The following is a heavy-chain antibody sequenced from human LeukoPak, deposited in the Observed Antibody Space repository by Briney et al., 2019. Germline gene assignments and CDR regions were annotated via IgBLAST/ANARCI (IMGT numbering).Heavy chain of an antibody. V-gene: IGHV3-30*18. CDR1: GFTFSSCG. J-gene: IGHJ6*02. CDR2: ISYDGSNK. Sequence: PGRSLRLSCAASGFTFSSCGMHWVRQAPGKGLEWVAVISYDGSNKYYADSVKGRFTISRDNSKNTLYLQMNSLRAEDTTVYYCAKDRHSYGMDVWGQGTTVTVSS. CDR3: AKDRHSYGMDV.